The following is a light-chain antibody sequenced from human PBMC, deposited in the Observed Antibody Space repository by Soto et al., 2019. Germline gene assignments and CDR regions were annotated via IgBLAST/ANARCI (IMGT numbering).Light chain of an antibody. J-gene: IGKJ4*01. V-gene: IGKV1-5*01. CDR2: DAS. CDR1: QSISRW. Sequence: DIQMTQSPSTLSASVGDRITITCRASQSISRWLAWHQQKPGKAPKLLIYDASSLESGVPSRLSGSGSGTEFTLTISSLQPDDFAPYYCQQYHSYPLTFGGGTKVEIK. CDR3: QQYHSYPLT.